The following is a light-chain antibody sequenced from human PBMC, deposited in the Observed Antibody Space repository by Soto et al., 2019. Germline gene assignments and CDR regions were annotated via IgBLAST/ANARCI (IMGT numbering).Light chain of an antibody. Sequence: QSVMTQPPSVSAAPGQKVTISCSGSSSNIGGNSVSWYQQFPGTAPKVLIYDNNKRPSGIPDRFSGSKSATSATLVITGLQTGDEADYYCGAWDSSLHAGVFGGGTKLTAL. J-gene: IGLJ2*01. CDR1: SSNIGGNS. CDR3: GAWDSSLHAGV. V-gene: IGLV1-51*01. CDR2: DNN.